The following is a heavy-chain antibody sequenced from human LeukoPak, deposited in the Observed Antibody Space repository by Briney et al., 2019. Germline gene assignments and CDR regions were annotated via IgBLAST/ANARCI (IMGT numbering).Heavy chain of an antibody. CDR1: GFTFSSYW. V-gene: IGHV3-74*01. J-gene: IGHJ6*02. CDR3: ERGSLWRLYSWNYEEYGMDV. Sequence: PGGSLRLSCAASGFTFSSYWMHWVRQAPGKGLVWVSRINSDGSSTSYADSVKGRFTISRDNAKNTLYLQMNSLRAEDTAVYYCERGSLWRLYSWNYEEYGMDVWGQGTTVTVSS. CDR2: INSDGSST. D-gene: IGHD1-7*01.